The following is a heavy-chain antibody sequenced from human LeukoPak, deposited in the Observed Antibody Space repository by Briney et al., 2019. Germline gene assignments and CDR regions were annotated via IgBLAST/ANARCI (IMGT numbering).Heavy chain of an antibody. Sequence: GGSLRLSCAASGFTFSSYAMNWVRQAPGKGLEWVSYISSSSSTIYYADSVKGRFTISRDNAKNSLYLQMNSLRAEDTAVYYCARDSPHPYYYGMDVWGQGTTVTVSS. CDR3: ARDSPHPYYYGMDV. V-gene: IGHV3-48*01. CDR2: ISSSSSTI. J-gene: IGHJ6*02. CDR1: GFTFSSYA.